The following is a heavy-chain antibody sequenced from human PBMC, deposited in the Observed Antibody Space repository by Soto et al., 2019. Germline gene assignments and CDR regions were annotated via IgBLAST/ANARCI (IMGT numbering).Heavy chain of an antibody. CDR3: ARGCSSWYGVYYYYGMDV. V-gene: IGHV4-31*03. CDR1: GGSISSGGYY. D-gene: IGHD6-13*01. Sequence: QVQLQESGPGLVKPSKTLSLTCTVSGGSISSGGYYWSWIRQHPGKGLEWIGYIYYSGSTYYNPSLKSRVTVSVDTSKNHFSLKLSSVTAADTAVYYCARGCSSWYGVYYYYGMDVWGQGTTVTVSS. CDR2: IYYSGST. J-gene: IGHJ6*02.